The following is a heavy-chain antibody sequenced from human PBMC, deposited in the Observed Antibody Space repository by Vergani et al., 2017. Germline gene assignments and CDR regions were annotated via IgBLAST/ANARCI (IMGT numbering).Heavy chain of an antibody. CDR1: GFTFDDYT. J-gene: IGHJ3*02. CDR3: AKDAFDI. V-gene: IGHV3-43*01. Sequence: EVQLVESGGVVVQPGGSLRLSCAASGFTFDDYTMHWVRQAPGKGLEWVSLISWDGGSTYYADSVKGRFTISRDNSKNSLCLQMNGLRTEETALYYCAKDAFDIWGQGTMVTVSS. CDR2: ISWDGGST.